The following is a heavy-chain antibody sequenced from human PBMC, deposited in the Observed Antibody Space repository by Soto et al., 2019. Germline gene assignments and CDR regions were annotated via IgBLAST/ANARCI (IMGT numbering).Heavy chain of an antibody. Sequence: EVQLLESGGGLVQPGGSLRLSCAASGFTFSSYAMSWVRQAPGKGLEWVSAISGSGGTTYYADSVKGRFTFSRDNSKNTLYLQMNILRAEYTAVYYCAKTANGWFRAFDIWGQGTMVTVAS. CDR1: GFTFSSYA. CDR2: ISGSGGTT. CDR3: AKTANGWFRAFDI. J-gene: IGHJ3*02. V-gene: IGHV3-23*01. D-gene: IGHD6-19*01.